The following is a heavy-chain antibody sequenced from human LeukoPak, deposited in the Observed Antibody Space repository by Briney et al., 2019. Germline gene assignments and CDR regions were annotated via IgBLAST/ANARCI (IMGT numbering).Heavy chain of an antibody. D-gene: IGHD1-26*01. J-gene: IGHJ4*02. V-gene: IGHV1-69*06. CDR1: GGTFPHYV. Sequence: ASVKVSSKASGGTFPHYVISWVRQATGQGLEWMGGIAPISGTPMNAQRFQGRVTITAHTSTYTAYLEMSSLTSEDTAVYYCARTYGGSYTEIDYWGQGTLVTVSS. CDR3: ARTYGGSYTEIDY. CDR2: IAPISGTP.